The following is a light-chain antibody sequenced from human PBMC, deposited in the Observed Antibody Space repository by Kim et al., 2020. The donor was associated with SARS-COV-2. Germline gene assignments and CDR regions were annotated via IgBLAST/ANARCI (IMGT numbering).Light chain of an antibody. CDR2: KAS. CDR1: QTISTW. J-gene: IGKJ1*01. V-gene: IGKV1-5*03. Sequence: DIQMTQSPSSLSASVGDRVIITCRASQTISTWLAWYQQKPGKAPKVLIHKASSLESGVPSRFSDSGSGTKFTLTISSLQPEDFATYYCQQYNTYSRTFGQGTKVDIK. CDR3: QQYNTYSRT.